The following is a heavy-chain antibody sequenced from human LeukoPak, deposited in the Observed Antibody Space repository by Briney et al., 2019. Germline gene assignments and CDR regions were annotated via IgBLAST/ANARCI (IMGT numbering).Heavy chain of an antibody. CDR2: INTDGSST. CDR1: GFTFNSYW. V-gene: IGHV3-74*01. CDR3: VVWGEDSSGHRFDH. D-gene: IGHD3-22*01. J-gene: IGHJ4*02. Sequence: GGSLRLSCAASGFTFNSYWMHWVRQAPGTGLMWVSRINTDGSSTHYADSVKGRLTISRDNAKNMLYLQMNGLRAEDTAVYYCVVWGEDSSGHRFDHWGQGTLVTVSS.